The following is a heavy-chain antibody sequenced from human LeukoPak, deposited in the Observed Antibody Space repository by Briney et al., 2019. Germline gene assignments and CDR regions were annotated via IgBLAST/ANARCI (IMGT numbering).Heavy chain of an antibody. V-gene: IGHV1-18*01. CDR3: ARGGAAAQNYYYGMDV. D-gene: IGHD6-13*01. CDR1: GYTFTSYG. J-gene: IGHJ6*02. CDR2: ISAYNGNT. Sequence: GASVKVSCKASGYTFTSYGISWVRQAPGQGLEWMGWISAYNGNTNYAQKLQGRVTMTTDTSTSTVYMELSSLRSEDTAVYYCARGGAAAQNYYYGMDVWGQGTTVTVSS.